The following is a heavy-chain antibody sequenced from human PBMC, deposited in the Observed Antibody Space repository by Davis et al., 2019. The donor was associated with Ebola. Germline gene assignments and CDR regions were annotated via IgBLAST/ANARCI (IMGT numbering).Heavy chain of an antibody. Sequence: MPSETLSLTCAVSGGSISSSNWWSWVRQPPGKGLEWIGEIYHSGSTNYNPSLKSRVTISVDKSKNHFSLKLSSVTAADTAVYYCARSVVAALGWFDPWGQGTLVTVSS. V-gene: IGHV4-4*02. CDR3: ARSVVAALGWFDP. CDR1: GGSISSSNW. D-gene: IGHD2-2*01. CDR2: IYHSGST. J-gene: IGHJ5*02.